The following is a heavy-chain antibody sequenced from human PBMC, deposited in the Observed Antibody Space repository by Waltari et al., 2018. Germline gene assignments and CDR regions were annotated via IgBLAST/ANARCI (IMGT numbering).Heavy chain of an antibody. CDR3: ARGYGSFEI. V-gene: IGHV4-4*08. Sequence: QVHLQESGPGLVRPSETLSLTCFVSGGSISPYYWSWLRQPPGKGPEWIGFVFHGGSTYYNPSLKSRVTISVDTSKNHVSLKVNNVSAADTAVYYCARGYGSFEIWGQGTLVTVSS. D-gene: IGHD5-12*01. J-gene: IGHJ4*02. CDR2: VFHGGST. CDR1: GGSISPYY.